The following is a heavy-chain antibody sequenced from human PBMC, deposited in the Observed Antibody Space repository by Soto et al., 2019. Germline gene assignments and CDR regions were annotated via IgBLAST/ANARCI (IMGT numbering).Heavy chain of an antibody. J-gene: IGHJ3*02. CDR3: ATGHLYRDDFDI. Sequence: ASVKVSCKVSGYTLTELSMHWVRQAPGKGLEWMGGFDPEDGETIYAQKFQGRVTMTEDTSTDTAYMELSSLRSEDTAVYYCATGHLYRDDFDIWGQGTMVTVSS. CDR1: GYTLTELS. CDR2: FDPEDGET. V-gene: IGHV1-24*01.